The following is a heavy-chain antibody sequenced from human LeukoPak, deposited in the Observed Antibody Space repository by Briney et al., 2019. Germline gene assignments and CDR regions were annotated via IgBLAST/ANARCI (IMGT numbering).Heavy chain of an antibody. CDR3: ARRDISSGWSFDY. CDR1: GGSINNYH. V-gene: IGHV4-4*07. Sequence: SETLSPTCTVSGGSINNYHWSWIRQPAGKGLEWIGQIHTSGSTNYNPPLKSRVTMSIDTPENQLSLTIRSVTAADTAVYYCARRDISSGWSFDYWGQGTLVTVSS. D-gene: IGHD6-19*01. CDR2: IHTSGST. J-gene: IGHJ4*02.